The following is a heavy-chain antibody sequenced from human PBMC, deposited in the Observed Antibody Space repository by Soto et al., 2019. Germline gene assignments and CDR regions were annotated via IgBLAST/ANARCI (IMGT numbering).Heavy chain of an antibody. D-gene: IGHD1-7*01. CDR3: AKKNPRWNYVWFDP. V-gene: IGHV4-38-2*01. CDR2: IYHTGTT. Sequence: LSLTCAVSGDSIIGIYHWAWIRQSPGRGLEWIASIYHTGTTYYTPSLESRVTISVDTSKNQFSLRLSSVTAADSAVYYCAKKNPRWNYVWFDPWGQGTLVTVSS. J-gene: IGHJ5*02. CDR1: GDSIIGIYH.